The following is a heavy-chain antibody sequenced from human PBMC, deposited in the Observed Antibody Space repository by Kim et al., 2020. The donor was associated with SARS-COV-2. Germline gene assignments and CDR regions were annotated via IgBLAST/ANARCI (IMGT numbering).Heavy chain of an antibody. CDR2: VKQDGSEK. CDR3: VPRPHPKLGAIGY. Sequence: GGSLRLSCAASGFTSSNYWMNWVRQAPGKGLEWVANVKQDGSEKYYVDSVKGRFTISRDNAKNSLYLQMNSLTAEDTAVYYCVPRPHPKLGAIGYWGQGTLVTVSS. D-gene: IGHD3-16*01. J-gene: IGHJ4*02. V-gene: IGHV3-7*03. CDR1: GFTSSNYW.